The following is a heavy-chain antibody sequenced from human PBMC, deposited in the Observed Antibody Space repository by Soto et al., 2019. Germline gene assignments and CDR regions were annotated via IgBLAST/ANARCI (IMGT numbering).Heavy chain of an antibody. Sequence: GGSLRLSCAASGFPFSSTDMTWVRQAPGKGLEWVSTIDGSGGTTYYADSVKGRFTISRDNSINTVFLQMNSLRADDTALYFCAKNSGWFNTWGQGALVTVSS. CDR1: GFPFSSTD. D-gene: IGHD3-10*01. CDR3: AKNSGWFNT. CDR2: IDGSGGTT. V-gene: IGHV3-23*01. J-gene: IGHJ5*02.